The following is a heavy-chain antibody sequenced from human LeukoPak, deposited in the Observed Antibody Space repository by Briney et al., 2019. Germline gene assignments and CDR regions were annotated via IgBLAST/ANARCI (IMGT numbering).Heavy chain of an antibody. D-gene: IGHD2-2*02. CDR3: ARDILRYCSSTSCYTADY. CDR1: GYTFTSYG. J-gene: IGHJ4*02. V-gene: IGHV1-18*01. CDR2: ISAYNGNT. Sequence: GASVKVSCKASGYTFTSYGISWVRQAPGQGLEWMGWISAYNGNTNYAQKLQGRATMTTDTSTSTAYMELSSLRSEDTAVYYCARDILRYCSSTSCYTADYWGQGTLVTVSS.